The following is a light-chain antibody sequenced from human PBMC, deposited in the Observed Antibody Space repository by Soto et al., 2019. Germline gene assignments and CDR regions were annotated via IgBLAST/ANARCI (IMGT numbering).Light chain of an antibody. CDR2: AAS. CDR1: QGISSY. J-gene: IGKJ5*01. V-gene: IGKV1-8*01. CDR3: QQYNSYSPIT. Sequence: AIRMTQSPSSFSASTGDRVTITCRASQGISSYLAWYQQKPGKAPKLLIYAASTLQSGVPSRFSGSGSGTDFTLTISCLQSDDFATYYCQQYNSYSPITFGQGTRLEIK.